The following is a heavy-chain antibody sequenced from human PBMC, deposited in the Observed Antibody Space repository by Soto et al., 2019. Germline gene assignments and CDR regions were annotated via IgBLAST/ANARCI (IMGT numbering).Heavy chain of an antibody. CDR2: IHPNSGGT. J-gene: IGHJ4*02. D-gene: IGHD5-12*01. CDR1: GYTFTGYY. Sequence: ASVKVSCKASGYTFTGYYMHWVRQAPGQGLEWMGWIHPNSGGTNYAQKFQGRVPMTRDTSISTAYMELSRLRSDDTAVYYCATGYSGYGQTLFWGQGTRVTSPQ. V-gene: IGHV1-2*02. CDR3: ATGYSGYGQTLF.